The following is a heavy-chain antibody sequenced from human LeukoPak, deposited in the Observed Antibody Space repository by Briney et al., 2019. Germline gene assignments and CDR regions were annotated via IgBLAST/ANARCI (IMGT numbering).Heavy chain of an antibody. CDR1: GGSISSYY. CDR2: IYYSGST. J-gene: IGHJ6*02. V-gene: IGHV4-30-4*08. Sequence: SETLSLTCTVSGGSISSYYWSWIRQPPGKGLEWIGYIYYSGSTYYNPSLKSRVTISVDTSKNQFSLKLSSVTAADTAVYYCARSRYCSGGGCYSPYYYYGMDVWGQGTTVTVSS. CDR3: ARSRYCSGGGCYSPYYYYGMDV. D-gene: IGHD2-15*01.